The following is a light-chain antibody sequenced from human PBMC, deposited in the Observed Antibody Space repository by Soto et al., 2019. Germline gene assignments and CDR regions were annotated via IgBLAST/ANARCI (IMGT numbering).Light chain of an antibody. J-gene: IGLJ1*01. CDR1: SSDIGSYNY. CDR2: EVS. Sequence: QSALTQPASVSGSPGQSITISCTGTSSDIGSYNYVAWYQQFPGKTPKLMIYEVSNRPSGVSNRFSGSKSGNTASLTISGLQAEDEADYYCSSYTSSSTFYVFGTGTKVTVL. V-gene: IGLV2-14*01. CDR3: SSYTSSSTFYV.